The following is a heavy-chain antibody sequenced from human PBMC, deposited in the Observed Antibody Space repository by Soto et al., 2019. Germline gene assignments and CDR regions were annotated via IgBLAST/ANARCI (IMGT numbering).Heavy chain of an antibody. Sequence: LPLTCSVSGFAISRGYYWSWVRQPPGKGLEWIGSIYPSVSSYHNPSLATRLRLSIDTSKNQFTLNLTSVTAADTALYFCAREKVGTTFFDNWGQGIQVTVSS. J-gene: IGHJ4*02. V-gene: IGHV4-38-2*02. CDR1: GFAISRGYY. CDR2: IYPSVSS. CDR3: AREKVGTTFFDN. D-gene: IGHD1-1*01.